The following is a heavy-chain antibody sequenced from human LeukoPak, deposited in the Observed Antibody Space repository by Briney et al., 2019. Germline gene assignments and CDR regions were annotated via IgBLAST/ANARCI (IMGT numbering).Heavy chain of an antibody. V-gene: IGHV4-39*01. D-gene: IGHD3-22*01. CDR3: ARRRYYDSTGYLD. J-gene: IGHJ1*01. Sequence: SEPLSLTCSVSGGSISSSSYYWGWIRQPPGKGLEWIGEIYYSGRAYYNSSLKSRLTISVDTSWNQFSLTLSSVTAADTGVYYCARRRYYDSTGYLDWGQGTLVSVST. CDR2: IYYSGRA. CDR1: GGSISSSSYY.